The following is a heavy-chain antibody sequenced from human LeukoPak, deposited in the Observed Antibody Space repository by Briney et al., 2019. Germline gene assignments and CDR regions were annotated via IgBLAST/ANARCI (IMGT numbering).Heavy chain of an antibody. CDR3: AKDRTAYYDSSGYPDY. J-gene: IGHJ4*02. Sequence: GGSLRLSCAASGFTFDDYAMHWVRQAPGKGLEWVSGISWNSGSIGYADSVKGRFTISRDNAKNPLYLQMNSLRAEDTALYYCAKDRTAYYDSSGYPDYWGQGTLVTVSS. V-gene: IGHV3-9*01. D-gene: IGHD3-22*01. CDR1: GFTFDDYA. CDR2: ISWNSGSI.